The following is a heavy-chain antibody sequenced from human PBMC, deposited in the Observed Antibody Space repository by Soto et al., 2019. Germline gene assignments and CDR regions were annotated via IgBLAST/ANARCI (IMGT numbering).Heavy chain of an antibody. J-gene: IGHJ4*02. CDR1: GYSFTNYW. CDR3: ARLPPPTYCSGSTCSGY. CDR2: IDPDDSYT. D-gene: IGHD2-15*01. V-gene: IGHV5-10-1*01. Sequence: GASLKITCKGSGYSFTNYWIHWVRQMAGKGLEWMGRIDPDDSYTNYSPSFQGHVTISVDKSISTAYLQWSSLQASDTAIYYCARLPPPTYCSGSTCSGYWGQGTLVTVSS.